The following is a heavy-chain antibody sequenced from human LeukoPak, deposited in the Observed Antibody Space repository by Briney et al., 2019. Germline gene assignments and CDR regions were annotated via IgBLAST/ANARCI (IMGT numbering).Heavy chain of an antibody. CDR3: ARDSRTTGTTSGYFDY. CDR2: ISSSSSDI. J-gene: IGHJ4*02. CDR1: GFSFSSRS. Sequence: GGSLRLSCAASGFSFSSRSLNWVRQGPGEGLEWVSSISSSSSDIYYAVSVKGRFTISRDNAKNSLFLQMDSLRAEDTAVYYCARDSRTTGTTSGYFDYWGQGTLVTVSS. D-gene: IGHD1-1*01. V-gene: IGHV3-21*01.